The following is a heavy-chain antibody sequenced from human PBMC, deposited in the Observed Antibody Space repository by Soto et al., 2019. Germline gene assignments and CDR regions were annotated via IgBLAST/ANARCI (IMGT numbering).Heavy chain of an antibody. D-gene: IGHD6-19*01. J-gene: IGHJ6*02. CDR3: ARLYPGSGWPYHYYGMDV. CDR1: GFTFSTYW. Sequence: GGSLRLSCAASGFTFSTYWVSWVRQAPGKGLEWVAKIKQDGGDTYYVDSVKGRFTISRDNDENSVYLQMNSLRAEDTAVYYCARLYPGSGWPYHYYGMDVWGQGTTVTVSS. V-gene: IGHV3-7*01. CDR2: IKQDGGDT.